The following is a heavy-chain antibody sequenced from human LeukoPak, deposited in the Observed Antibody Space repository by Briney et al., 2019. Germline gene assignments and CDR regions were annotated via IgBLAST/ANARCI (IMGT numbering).Heavy chain of an antibody. CDR2: ISSSSSYI. CDR3: ARDVLLWFGGSELDYYYYMDV. V-gene: IGHV3-21*01. Sequence: GGSLRLSCAASGFTFSSYSMNWVRQAPGKGLEWVSSISSSSSYIYYADSVEGRFTISRDNAKNSLYLQMNSLRAEDTAVYYCARDVLLWFGGSELDYYYYMDVWGKGTTVTVSS. CDR1: GFTFSSYS. D-gene: IGHD3-10*01. J-gene: IGHJ6*03.